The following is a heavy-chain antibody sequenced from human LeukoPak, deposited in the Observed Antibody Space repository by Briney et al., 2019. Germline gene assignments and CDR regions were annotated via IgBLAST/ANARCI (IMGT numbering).Heavy chain of an antibody. CDR2: FDPGDGET. CDR1: GYTLTELS. J-gene: IGHJ5*02. V-gene: IGHV1-24*01. D-gene: IGHD2-15*01. CDR3: ATGDCSGGSCYHNWFDP. Sequence: EASVKVSCKVSGYTLTELSMHWVRQAPGKGLEWMGGFDPGDGETIYAQKFQGRVTMTEETSTDTAYMELSSLRSEDTAVYYCATGDCSGGSCYHNWFDPWGQGTLVTVSS.